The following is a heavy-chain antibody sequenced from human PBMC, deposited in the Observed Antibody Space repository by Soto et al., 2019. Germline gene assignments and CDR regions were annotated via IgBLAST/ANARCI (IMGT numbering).Heavy chain of an antibody. J-gene: IGHJ6*02. CDR2: IKQDGSEK. CDR1: VFTFSSYG. V-gene: IGHV3-7*01. Sequence: PGGSLRLSCAASVFTFSSYGMHWVRQAPGKGLEWVANIKQDGSEKYYVDSVKGRFTISRDNAKNSLYLQMNSLRAEDTAVYYCARDPNIVLVPAALRSYYYYYGMDVWGQGPTVTVSS. D-gene: IGHD2-2*01. CDR3: ARDPNIVLVPAALRSYYYYYGMDV.